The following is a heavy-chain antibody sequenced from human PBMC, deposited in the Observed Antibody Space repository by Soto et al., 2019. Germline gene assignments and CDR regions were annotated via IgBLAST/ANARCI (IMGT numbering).Heavy chain of an antibody. D-gene: IGHD3-16*01. V-gene: IGHV3-48*02. CDR1: GFTFSSYS. Sequence: VGSLRLSCAASGFTFSSYSMNWVRQAPGKGLEWVSYISSSSSTIYYADSVKGRFTISRDNAKNSLYLQMNSLRDEDTAVYYCARVNDYVWGSYPPDYWGQGTLVTVSS. J-gene: IGHJ4*02. CDR2: ISSSSSTI. CDR3: ARVNDYVWGSYPPDY.